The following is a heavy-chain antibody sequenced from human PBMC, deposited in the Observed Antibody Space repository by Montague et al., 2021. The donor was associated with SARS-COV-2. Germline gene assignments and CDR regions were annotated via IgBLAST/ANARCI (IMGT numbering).Heavy chain of an antibody. CDR2: ISSSGSYI. Sequence: SLRLSCAASGLTFSSYSMNWVRQAPGKGLEWVSSISSSGSYIYYADSVKGRFTISRDNAKNSLYLQMNSLRAEDTAVYYCARVWNYYDSSGYYLSYFDYWGQGTLVTVSS. CDR3: ARVWNYYDSSGYYLSYFDY. CDR1: GLTFSSYS. J-gene: IGHJ4*02. D-gene: IGHD3-22*01. V-gene: IGHV3-21*01.